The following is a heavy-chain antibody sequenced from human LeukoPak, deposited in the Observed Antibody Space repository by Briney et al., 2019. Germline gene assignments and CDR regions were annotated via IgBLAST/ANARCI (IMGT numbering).Heavy chain of an antibody. D-gene: IGHD3-10*01. J-gene: IGHJ4*02. CDR3: ARDPTTYYYGSGSVY. CDR2: ISSSSSYI. V-gene: IGHV3-21*01. CDR1: GFTFSSYS. Sequence: GGSLRLSRSASGFTFSSYSMNWVRQAPGKGLEWGSSISSSSSYIYYADSVKGRFTISRDNAKNSLYLQMNSLRAEDTAVYYCARDPTTYYYGSGSVYWGQGTLVTVSS.